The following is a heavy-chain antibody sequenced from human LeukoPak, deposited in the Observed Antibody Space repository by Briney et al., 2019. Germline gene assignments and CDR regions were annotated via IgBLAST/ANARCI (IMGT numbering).Heavy chain of an antibody. V-gene: IGHV1-69*13. D-gene: IGHD6-13*01. J-gene: IGHJ6*02. CDR2: IIPIFGTA. CDR1: GGTFSTYA. CDR3: GRSSSYYYYGMDV. Sequence: SVKVSCKASGGTFSTYAISWVRQAPGQGLEWMGGIIPIFGTANYAQKFQGRVTITADESTSTAYMELSSLRSEDTAVYYCGRSSSYYYYGMDVWGQGTTVTVSS.